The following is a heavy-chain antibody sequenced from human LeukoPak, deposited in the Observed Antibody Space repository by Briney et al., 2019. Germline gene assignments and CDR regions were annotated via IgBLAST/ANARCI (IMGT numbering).Heavy chain of an antibody. CDR3: ARLFGGVTPTASWYYYYMDV. CDR2: INPNSGGT. Sequence: ASVKVSCKASGYTFTGYYMHWVRQAPGQGLEWMGWINPNSGGTNYAQKFQGRVTMTRDTSISTAYMELSSLRSEDTAVYYCARLFGGVTPTASWYYYYMDVWGKGTTVTISS. J-gene: IGHJ6*03. V-gene: IGHV1-2*02. CDR1: GYTFTGYY. D-gene: IGHD3-16*01.